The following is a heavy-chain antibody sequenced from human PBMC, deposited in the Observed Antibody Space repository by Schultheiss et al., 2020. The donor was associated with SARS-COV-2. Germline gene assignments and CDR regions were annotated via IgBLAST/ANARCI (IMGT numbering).Heavy chain of an antibody. CDR1: GFTFNTYS. CDR2: ISSSGSYI. V-gene: IGHV3-21*01. J-gene: IGHJ4*01. CDR3: ARDRSNSGFDY. D-gene: IGHD3-10*01. Sequence: GGSLRLSCAVSGFTFNTYSMIWVRQAPGKGLEWVASISSSGSYIHYADSVKGRFTISRDNAKKSLYLQMNSLRAEDTAVYYCARDRSNSGFDYWGHGTLVTVSS.